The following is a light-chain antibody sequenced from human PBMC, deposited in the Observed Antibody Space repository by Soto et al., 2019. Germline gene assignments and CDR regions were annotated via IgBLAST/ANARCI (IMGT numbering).Light chain of an antibody. Sequence: DFQMPPSPSSLSSSVVYTVPLTCRASQGFTNYLAWYQQKQGKAPKLLIYAASTLQSGVKPRFSGSGSGKHFTLTISSMQNEDAANYYCKKYNTAPYTFGQGKQLEIK. J-gene: IGKJ5*01. CDR2: AAS. CDR1: QGFTNY. V-gene: IGKV1-27*01. CDR3: KKYNTAPYT.